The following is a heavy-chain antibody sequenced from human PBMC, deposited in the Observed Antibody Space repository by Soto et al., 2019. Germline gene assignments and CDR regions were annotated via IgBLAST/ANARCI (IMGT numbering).Heavy chain of an antibody. CDR3: ARGGGYCSGGSCYSGDYYYGMDV. J-gene: IGHJ6*02. Sequence: GGSLRLSCAASGFTFSSYAMHWVRQAPGKGLEYVSAISSNGGSTYYADSVKGRFTISRDNSKNTLYLQMGSLRAEDMAVYYCARGGGYCSGGSCYSGDYYYGMDVWGQGTTVTVSS. CDR1: GFTFSSYA. D-gene: IGHD2-15*01. CDR2: ISSNGGST. V-gene: IGHV3-64*02.